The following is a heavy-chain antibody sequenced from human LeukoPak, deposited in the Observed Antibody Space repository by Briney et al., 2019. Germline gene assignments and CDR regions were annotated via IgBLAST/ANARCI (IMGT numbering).Heavy chain of an antibody. Sequence: GGSLRLSCAASGFTFSDYYMSWIRQAPGKGLDWVSYISSSGNIIYYVDSVKGRFTVSRDNAKNSLFLQMNSLRAEDTAVYYCVRDRHDFWSNALGYWGQGTLVTVSS. CDR2: ISSSGNII. J-gene: IGHJ4*02. CDR1: GFTFSDYY. V-gene: IGHV3-11*04. D-gene: IGHD3-3*01. CDR3: VRDRHDFWSNALGY.